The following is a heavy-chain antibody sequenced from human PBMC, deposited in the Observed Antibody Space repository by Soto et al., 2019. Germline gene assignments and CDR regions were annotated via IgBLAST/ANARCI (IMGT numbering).Heavy chain of an antibody. CDR2: INHSGST. Sequence: SETLSLTCAVYGGSFSGYYWSWIRQPPGKGLEWIGEINHSGSTNYNPSLKSRVTISVDTSKNQFSLKLSSVTAADTAVYYCARGFFELGSYYYGMDAWGQGTTVTVSS. CDR3: ARGFFELGSYYYGMDA. J-gene: IGHJ6*02. V-gene: IGHV4-34*01. CDR1: GGSFSGYY. D-gene: IGHD7-27*01.